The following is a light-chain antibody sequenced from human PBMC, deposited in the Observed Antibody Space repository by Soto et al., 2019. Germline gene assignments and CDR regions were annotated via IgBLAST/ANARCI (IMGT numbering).Light chain of an antibody. CDR1: RGVSNT. CDR3: QQYDNWPSWT. Sequence: ELVMTQSPATLSVSPGERATLSCRASRGVSNTLAWYQQKPGQAPRLLIYGSSARATGIPARFSGSGSGTAFTLTISSLQSEDFAVYYCQQYDNWPSWTFGQGTKVDIK. J-gene: IGKJ1*01. CDR2: GSS. V-gene: IGKV3-15*01.